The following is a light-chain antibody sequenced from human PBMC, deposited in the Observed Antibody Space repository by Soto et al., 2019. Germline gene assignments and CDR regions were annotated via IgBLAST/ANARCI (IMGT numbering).Light chain of an antibody. CDR3: QQYYSTPPPLT. V-gene: IGKV4-1*01. CDR2: WAS. CDR1: QSVLYSSNNKNY. J-gene: IGKJ4*01. Sequence: DIVMTQSPDSLAVSLGERATINCKSSQSVLYSSNNKNYLAWYQQKPGQPPKLLIYWASTRESGVPDRFSGSGSGTDFTLTISRLHAEDVAVYYCQQYYSTPPPLTFGGGTKVEIK.